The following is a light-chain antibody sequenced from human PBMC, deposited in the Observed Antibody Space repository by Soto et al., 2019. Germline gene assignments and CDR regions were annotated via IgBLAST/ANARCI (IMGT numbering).Light chain of an antibody. CDR2: GAS. CDR3: HHYNIWALT. J-gene: IGKJ1*01. CDR1: KNVSSN. Sequence: EIVMTQSPATLSVSPGERATLSCRASKNVSSNLAGYQQKPCQAPRLLIYGASIRATCISARLSGSGSGTEFTLTISSLQFEDFAVYYCHHYNIWALTFGQATNVDIK. V-gene: IGKV3-15*01.